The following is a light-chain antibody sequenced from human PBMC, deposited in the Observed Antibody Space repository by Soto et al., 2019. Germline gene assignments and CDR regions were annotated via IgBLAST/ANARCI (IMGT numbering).Light chain of an antibody. CDR3: QHLNTYLIT. V-gene: IGKV1-17*01. Sequence: DIQMSQSPSSLSASVGDRVTITCRASQGIGDALGWYQQKPGKAPKRLIYAASTLQSGVPSRFSGSGSGTEFTLTISSLQPDDFATYYCQHLNTYLITFGQGTRLEI. J-gene: IGKJ5*01. CDR2: AAS. CDR1: QGIGDA.